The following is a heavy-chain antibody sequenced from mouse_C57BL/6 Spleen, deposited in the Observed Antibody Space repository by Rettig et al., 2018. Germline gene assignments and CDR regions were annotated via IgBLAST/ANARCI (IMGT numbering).Heavy chain of an antibody. V-gene: IGHV1-66*01. CDR3: ASSLTGSFAY. D-gene: IGHD4-1*01. Sequence: FKGKATLTADTSSSTAYMQLSSLTSEDSAVYYCASSLTGSFAYWGQGTLVTVSA. J-gene: IGHJ3*01.